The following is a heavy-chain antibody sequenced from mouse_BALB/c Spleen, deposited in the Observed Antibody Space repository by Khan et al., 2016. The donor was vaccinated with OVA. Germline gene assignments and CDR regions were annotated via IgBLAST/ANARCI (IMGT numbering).Heavy chain of an antibody. J-gene: IGHJ3*01. CDR1: GYTFAYYT. CDR3: ARYVFSWFPY. CDR2: IKPTSDDT. Sequence: QVQLKESGAELARPGASVKMSCKASGYTFAYYTMHLRKQRRGLGLEWIGSIKPTSDDTNYNQKFKDKATGTADKSSSPAYMQRSSLRSEDSAVYYCARYVFSWFPYCGQGTLVPVSA. V-gene: IGHV1-4*01.